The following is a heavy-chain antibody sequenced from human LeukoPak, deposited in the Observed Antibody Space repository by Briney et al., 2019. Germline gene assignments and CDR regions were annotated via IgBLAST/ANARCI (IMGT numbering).Heavy chain of an antibody. V-gene: IGHV3-33*01. CDR2: IWYDGSNK. D-gene: IGHD3-10*01. Sequence: GGSLRLSCAASGFTFSSYGMHWVRQAPGKGLEWVAVIWYDGSNKYYADSVEGRFTISRDNSKNTLYLQMNSLRAEDTAVYYCARYGSGTLYYYGMDVWGQGTTVTVSS. CDR3: ARYGSGTLYYYGMDV. CDR1: GFTFSSYG. J-gene: IGHJ6*02.